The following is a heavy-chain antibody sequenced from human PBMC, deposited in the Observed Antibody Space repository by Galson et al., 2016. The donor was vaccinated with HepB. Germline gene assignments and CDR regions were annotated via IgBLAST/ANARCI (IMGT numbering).Heavy chain of an antibody. CDR3: ATMKDEVSMVRGVVYYKGGIDD. Sequence: SLRLSCAAPGFAFSTSSMHWVRQAPGKGLECVSYISASGSPVSHADSVTGRFPISRDNAKNSLSLQMNSLRAEDTAVYYCATMKDEVSMVRGVVYYKGGIDDWGQGTLVIVSS. V-gene: IGHV3-48*04. CDR2: ISASGSPV. CDR1: GFAFSTSS. D-gene: IGHD3-10*01. J-gene: IGHJ4*02.